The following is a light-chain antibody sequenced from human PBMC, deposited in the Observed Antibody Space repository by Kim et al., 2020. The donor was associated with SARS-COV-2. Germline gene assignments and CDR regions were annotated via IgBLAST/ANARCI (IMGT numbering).Light chain of an antibody. CDR1: SLRTYY. J-gene: IGLJ3*02. CDR3: NCRDSSGNHLV. Sequence: SSELTQDPAVSVALGQTVRITCQGDSLRTYYATWYQQKPGQAPVLVIYGKNNRPSGIPDRFSGSSSGDTASLTITGAQAEDEADYYCNCRDSSGNHLVFGGGTKVTVL. CDR2: GKN. V-gene: IGLV3-19*01.